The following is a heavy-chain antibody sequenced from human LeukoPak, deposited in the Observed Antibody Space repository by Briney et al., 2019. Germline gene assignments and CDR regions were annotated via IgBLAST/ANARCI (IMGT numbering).Heavy chain of an antibody. V-gene: IGHV3-48*01. J-gene: IGHJ4*02. Sequence: GGAPRLSCAPSVFTFSSYSMNSVPHAPQKGVECVSYIIISIITQYYADPVKGRSPISRDNAKNSLYLQMNSLRAEGTAVYYCARAAGELLWFGELLPDYWGEGTLVTVSS. CDR2: IIISIITQ. CDR3: ARAAGELLWFGELLPDY. CDR1: VFTFSSYS. D-gene: IGHD3-10*01.